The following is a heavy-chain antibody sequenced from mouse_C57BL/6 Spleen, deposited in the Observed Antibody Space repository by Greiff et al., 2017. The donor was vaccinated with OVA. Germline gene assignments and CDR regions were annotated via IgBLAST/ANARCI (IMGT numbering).Heavy chain of an antibody. V-gene: IGHV5-17*01. Sequence: EVMLVESGGGLVKPGGSLKLSCAASGFTFSDYGMHWVRQAPEKGLEWVAYISSGGSTIYYADTVKGRFTISRDNAKNTLFLQMTSLRSEDTAMYYCARTSSGYNYYAMDYWGQGTSVTVSS. D-gene: IGHD3-2*02. CDR2: ISSGGSTI. CDR1: GFTFSDYG. CDR3: ARTSSGYNYYAMDY. J-gene: IGHJ4*01.